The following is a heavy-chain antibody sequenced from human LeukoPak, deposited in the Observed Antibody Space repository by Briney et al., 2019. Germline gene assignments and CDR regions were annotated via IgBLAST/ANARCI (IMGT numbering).Heavy chain of an antibody. V-gene: IGHV3-30*03. Sequence: GGSLRLSCAASGFTFSSSAMHWVRQPPGKGLEWVAVISYDGKHKYFADSVKGRFTISRDNSRNTLYLQMNSLRAEDTAVYYCADTPGYCSGGSCARAIDYWGQGTLVTVSS. J-gene: IGHJ4*02. CDR1: GFTFSSSA. CDR3: ADTPGYCSGGSCARAIDY. CDR2: ISYDGKHK. D-gene: IGHD2-15*01.